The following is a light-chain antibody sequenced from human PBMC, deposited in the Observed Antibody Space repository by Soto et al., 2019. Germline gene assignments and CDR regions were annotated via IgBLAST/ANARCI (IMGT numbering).Light chain of an antibody. CDR2: AAS. J-gene: IGKJ1*01. CDR1: LNINSY. CDR3: QQSYSTLSWT. V-gene: IGKV1-39*01. Sequence: DIQMSQSPSSLSASVGDRVTITCRASLNINSYLNWYQQKPGKAPKLLIYAASSLQGGVPSRFSSSGSGTDFTLTISSLQPEDFATYYCQQSYSTLSWTFGQGTRVDIK.